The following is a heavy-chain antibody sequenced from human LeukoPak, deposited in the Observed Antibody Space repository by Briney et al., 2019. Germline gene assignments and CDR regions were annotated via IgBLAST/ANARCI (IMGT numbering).Heavy chain of an antibody. D-gene: IGHD3-22*01. Sequence: PGGSLRLSCAASGFTFSSYEMNWVRQAPGKGLEWVSAISGSGGSTYYADSVKGRFTISRDNSKNTLYLQMNSLRAEDTAVYYCAKDLMIVVVITSASDYWGQGTPVTVSS. CDR2: ISGSGGST. CDR1: GFTFSSYE. V-gene: IGHV3-23*01. J-gene: IGHJ4*02. CDR3: AKDLMIVVVITSASDY.